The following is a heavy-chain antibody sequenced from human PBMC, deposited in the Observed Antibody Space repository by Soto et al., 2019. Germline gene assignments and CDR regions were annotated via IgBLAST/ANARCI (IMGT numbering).Heavy chain of an antibody. J-gene: IGHJ3*02. Sequence: SETLSLTCTVSGGSISSGDYYWSWLRQHPGKGLEWIGYIYYSGSTYYNPSLKSRVTISVDTSKNQFSLKLSSVTAADTAVYYCARHYMVRGVMCALDIWGQGTMVTVS. V-gene: IGHV4-31*03. CDR1: GGSISSGDYY. D-gene: IGHD3-10*01. CDR2: IYYSGST. CDR3: ARHYMVRGVMCALDI.